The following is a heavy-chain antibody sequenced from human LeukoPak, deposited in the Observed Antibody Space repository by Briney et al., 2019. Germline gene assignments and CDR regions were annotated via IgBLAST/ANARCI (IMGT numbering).Heavy chain of an antibody. J-gene: IGHJ5*02. CDR3: ARLESPPVTTVTTHNWFDP. D-gene: IGHD4-11*01. CDR1: GGSISSYY. CDR2: IYTSGST. V-gene: IGHV4-4*07. Sequence: SETLSLTCTVSGGSISSYYWSWIRQPAGKGLEWIGRIYTSGSTNYNPSLKSRVTMSVDTSKNQFSLKLSSVTAADTAVYYCARLESPPVTTVTTHNWFDPWGQGTLVTVSS.